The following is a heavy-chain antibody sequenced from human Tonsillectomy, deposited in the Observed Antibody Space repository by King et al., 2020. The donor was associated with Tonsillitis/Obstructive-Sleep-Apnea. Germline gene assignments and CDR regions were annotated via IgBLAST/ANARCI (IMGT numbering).Heavy chain of an antibody. CDR2: ISTTGSYI. V-gene: IGHV3-21*01. CDR3: ARDSDDAFDI. CDR1: GFTFSTFS. J-gene: IGHJ3*02. Sequence: VQLVESGGGLVKPGGSLRLSCAASGFTFSTFSMNWVRQAPGKGLEWVSSISTTGSYIYYADSVKGRFTISRDNAKNSLYLQMDSLRPEYTAMYYCARDSDDAFDIWGQGTMVTVSS.